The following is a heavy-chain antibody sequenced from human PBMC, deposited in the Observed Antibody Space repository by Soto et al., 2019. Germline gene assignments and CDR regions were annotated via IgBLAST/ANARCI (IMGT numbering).Heavy chain of an antibody. CDR3: AGRKERSGPHYFDY. D-gene: IGHD6-25*01. V-gene: IGHV1-8*01. CDR1: GYTFTTYD. Sequence: ASVKVSCKASGYTFTTYDISWVRQATGQGLEWMGWMNPYSGNTGYAQKFQGRVTVTRNTSISTVYMELSGLRPDDTAVYYCAGRKERSGPHYFDYWGQGSQGTVSS. J-gene: IGHJ4*02. CDR2: MNPYSGNT.